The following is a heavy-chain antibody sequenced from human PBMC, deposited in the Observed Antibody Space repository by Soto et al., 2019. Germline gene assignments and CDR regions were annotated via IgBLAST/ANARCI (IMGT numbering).Heavy chain of an antibody. CDR2: IHYSGNT. J-gene: IGHJ4*02. CDR1: GGSFSGYF. D-gene: IGHD1-1*01. CDR3: ARRNSHLNYNYPVHDN. Sequence: SETLSLTCTVSGGSFSGYFWSWIRQPPGKGLEYIGYIHYSGNTKYHPSLRSRVTTSVDTSKNQFSLKLSSVTAADTAIYYCARRNSHLNYNYPVHDNWGQGTLVTVSS. V-gene: IGHV4-59*01.